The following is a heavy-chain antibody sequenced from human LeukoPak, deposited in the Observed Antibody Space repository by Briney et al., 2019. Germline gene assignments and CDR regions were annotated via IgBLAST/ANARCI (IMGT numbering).Heavy chain of an antibody. CDR1: GFIFSNYG. J-gene: IGHJ4*02. Sequence: GGSLRLSCAASGFIFSNYGMHWVRQAPGKRLEWVAVIWNDGSETFHADSVKGRFRIARDNSKNTLYLQMNSLGAEDTALYYCARDYPSPDYWGQGTLVTVSS. CDR3: ARDYPSPDY. V-gene: IGHV3-33*01. CDR2: IWNDGSET.